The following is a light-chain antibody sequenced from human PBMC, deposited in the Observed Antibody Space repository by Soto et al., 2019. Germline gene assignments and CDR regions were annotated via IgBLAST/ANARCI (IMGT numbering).Light chain of an antibody. CDR3: QQYGSSPWT. CDR2: GAS. Sequence: EIVLTQSPGTLSLSLGERATLSCRASQSVRSSYLAWYQQKPGQAPRLLIYGASSRATGIPDRFSGSGSGTDFTLTISRLEPEDFAVYYCQQYGSSPWTFGQGTKVEIK. CDR1: QSVRSSY. J-gene: IGKJ1*01. V-gene: IGKV3-20*01.